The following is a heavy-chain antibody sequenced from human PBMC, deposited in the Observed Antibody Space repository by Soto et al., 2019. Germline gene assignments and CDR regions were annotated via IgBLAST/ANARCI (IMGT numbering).Heavy chain of an antibody. CDR3: AREAIAPADFDY. J-gene: IGHJ4*02. D-gene: IGHD6-13*01. CDR1: GDSVSSGSYY. CDR2: IYYSGST. V-gene: IGHV4-61*01. Sequence: QVQLQESGPGLVKPSGTLSLTCTVSGDSVSSGSYYWSWIRQPPGKGLEWIGYIYYSGSTRYNPSLKSRVTMSLDTYKNQFSLKLSSVTAADTAVYFCAREAIAPADFDYWGQGTLVTVSS.